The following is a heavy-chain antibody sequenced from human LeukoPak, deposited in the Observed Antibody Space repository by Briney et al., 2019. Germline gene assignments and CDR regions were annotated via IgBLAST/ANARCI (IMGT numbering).Heavy chain of an antibody. J-gene: IGHJ4*02. CDR1: GGTFSSYA. Sequence: SVKVSCKASGGTFSSYAISWVRQAPGQGLEWMGGIIPIFGTANYAQKFQGRVTITADKSTSTAYMELSSLRSDDTAVYYCARSLGYYYDSTSSQGDYWGQGTLVTVSS. CDR2: IIPIFGTA. V-gene: IGHV1-69*06. D-gene: IGHD3-22*01. CDR3: ARSLGYYYDSTSSQGDY.